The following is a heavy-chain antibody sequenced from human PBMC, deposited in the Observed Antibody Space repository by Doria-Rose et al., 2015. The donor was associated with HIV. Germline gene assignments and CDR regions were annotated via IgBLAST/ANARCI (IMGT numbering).Heavy chain of an antibody. CDR2: ISAYNGNT. D-gene: IGHD3-10*01. Sequence: QVQLVQSGAEVKKPGASVKVSCRASGYTFSTDVFSWVRQVPGQGLEWMGWISAYNGNTDYAQKLQGRVTMTTDTSTSTAYMELRSLRSDDTAVYYCARDVGRMDVWGQGTTVTVSS. CDR3: ARDVGRMDV. V-gene: IGHV1-18*01. J-gene: IGHJ6*02. CDR1: GYTFSTDV.